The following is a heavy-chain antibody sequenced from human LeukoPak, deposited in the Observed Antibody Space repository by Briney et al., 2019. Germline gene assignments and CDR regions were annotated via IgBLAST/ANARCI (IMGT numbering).Heavy chain of an antibody. CDR1: GYTLTNYD. V-gene: IGHV1-8*01. CDR2: MKPKSGET. D-gene: IGHD4-23*01. CDR3: AIDYGRNSWWFDP. Sequence: ASVKVSCKASGYTLTNYDSNWVGQSTGQGLEWMGWMKPKSGETGYAQKFQGRATMARDTSINTAYMELRSLTSEDTAVYYCAIDYGRNSWWFDPWGQGTLVTVSS. J-gene: IGHJ5*02.